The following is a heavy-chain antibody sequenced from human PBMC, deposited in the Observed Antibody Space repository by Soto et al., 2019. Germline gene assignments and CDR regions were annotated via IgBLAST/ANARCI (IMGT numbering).Heavy chain of an antibody. CDR1: GFTFSSDG. CDR3: ARELGYCSSTRCYKGYYGMDV. CDR2: IGYDGSNK. V-gene: IGHV3-33*01. D-gene: IGHD2-2*02. Sequence: GGALRLSCAASGFTFSSDGMHWVRQAPGKGLEWVAGIGYDGSNKYYADSVKGRFIISRDNSKNTLYLQMNSLRAEDTAVYYCARELGYCSSTRCYKGYYGMDVWGPGTTVTVSS. J-gene: IGHJ6*02.